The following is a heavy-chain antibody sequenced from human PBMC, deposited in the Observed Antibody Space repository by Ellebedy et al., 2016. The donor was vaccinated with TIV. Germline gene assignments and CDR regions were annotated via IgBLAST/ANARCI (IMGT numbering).Heavy chain of an antibody. CDR2: IYYSGST. Sequence: MPSETLSLTCTVAGGSISSFYWSWIRQPPGKGLEWNGYIYYSGSTKYKPSLKSRVTISVDTSKNQFSLNLSSVTAADTAVYYCARQGMARFFDWTFDYWGQGTLVTVSS. D-gene: IGHD3-9*01. J-gene: IGHJ4*02. V-gene: IGHV4-59*08. CDR3: ARQGMARFFDWTFDY. CDR1: GGSISSFY.